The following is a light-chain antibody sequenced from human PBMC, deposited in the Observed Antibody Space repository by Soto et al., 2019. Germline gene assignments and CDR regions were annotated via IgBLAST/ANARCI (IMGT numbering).Light chain of an antibody. CDR2: EVS. V-gene: IGLV2-8*01. J-gene: IGLJ1*01. CDR1: SSDVGGYNY. Sequence: QSALTQPPSASGSPGQSVTISCTGTSSDVGGYNYVSWYQQHPGKAPKLMIYEVSKRPSGVPDRFSGSKSGNTASLTVSGLQAEDEADYYCSSYEGSNNYVFGTGTKVXV. CDR3: SSYEGSNNYV.